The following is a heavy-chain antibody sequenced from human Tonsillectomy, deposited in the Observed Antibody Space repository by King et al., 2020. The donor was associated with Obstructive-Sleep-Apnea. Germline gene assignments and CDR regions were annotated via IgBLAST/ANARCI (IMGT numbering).Heavy chain of an antibody. J-gene: IGHJ3*02. CDR2: IYSGGST. CDR3: AREHSYSSSWNAFDI. Sequence: VQLVESGGGLVQPGGSLRLSCAASGFTVSSNYMSCVRQAPGKGLEWVSVIYSGGSTSYADSVKGRFTISRDNYKNTLYLQMNSLRAEDTAVYYCAREHSYSSSWNAFDIWGQGTMVTVSS. V-gene: IGHV3-66*01. D-gene: IGHD6-13*01. CDR1: GFTVSSNY.